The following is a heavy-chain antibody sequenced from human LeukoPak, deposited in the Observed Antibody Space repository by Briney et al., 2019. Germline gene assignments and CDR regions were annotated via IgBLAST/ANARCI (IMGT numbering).Heavy chain of an antibody. CDR3: ARDPEEQWLFDY. CDR2: ISSSSSYI. V-gene: IGHV3-21*01. D-gene: IGHD6-19*01. Sequence: PGGSLRLSCAASGFTFSSYSMNWVRQAPGKGLEWVSSISSSSSYIYYADSVKGRFTISRDNAKNSLYPQMNSLRAEDTAVYYCARDPEEQWLFDYWGQGTLVTVSS. J-gene: IGHJ4*02. CDR1: GFTFSSYS.